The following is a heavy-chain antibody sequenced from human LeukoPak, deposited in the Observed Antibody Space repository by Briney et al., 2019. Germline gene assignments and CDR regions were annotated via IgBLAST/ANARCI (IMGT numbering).Heavy chain of an antibody. V-gene: IGHV3-23*01. Sequence: QAGGSLRLSCAASGFTFSSYGMSWVRQAPGKGLEWVSAISGSGGSTYYADSVKGRFTISRDNSKNTLYLQMNSLRAEDTAVYYCAKDGPYSSSWYTHYYYMDVWGKGTTVTISS. CDR1: GFTFSSYG. CDR3: AKDGPYSSSWYTHYYYMDV. J-gene: IGHJ6*03. CDR2: ISGSGGST. D-gene: IGHD6-13*01.